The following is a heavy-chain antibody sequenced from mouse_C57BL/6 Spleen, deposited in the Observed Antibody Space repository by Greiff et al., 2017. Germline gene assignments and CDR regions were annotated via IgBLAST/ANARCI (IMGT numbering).Heavy chain of an antibody. CDR1: GYTFTSYW. CDR2: IYPGSGST. V-gene: IGHV1-55*01. D-gene: IGHD1-1*01. J-gene: IGHJ3*01. CDR3: ARAYCGSAWFAY. Sequence: QVQLQQPGAELVKPGASVKMSCKASGYTFTSYWITWVKQRPGQGLEWIGDIYPGSGSTNYNEKFKSKATLTVDTSSSTAYMQLSSLTSEDSAVYYCARAYCGSAWFAYWGQGTLVTVSA.